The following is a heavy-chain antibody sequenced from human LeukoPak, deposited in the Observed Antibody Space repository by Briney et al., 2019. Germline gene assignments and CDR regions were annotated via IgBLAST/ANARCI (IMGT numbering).Heavy chain of an antibody. CDR2: VSGGSSNT. CDR1: GFTFSDYA. CDR3: AKVGYGGNPRTEGIFDY. J-gene: IGHJ4*02. D-gene: IGHD4-23*01. Sequence: GGSLRLSCAASGFTFSDYAMGWVRQAPGKGLEWVSAVSGGSSNTYYADSVKGRFTISRDNSKNTLYLQMNSLRAEDTAVYYCAKVGYGGNPRTEGIFDYWGQGTLVTVSS. V-gene: IGHV3-23*01.